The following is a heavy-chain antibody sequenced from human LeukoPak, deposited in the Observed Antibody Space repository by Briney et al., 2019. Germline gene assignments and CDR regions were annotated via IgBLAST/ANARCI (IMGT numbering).Heavy chain of an antibody. J-gene: IGHJ4*02. Sequence: GASVTVSCKASGYTFTGYYMHWVRQAPRQGLEWMGWINPNSGGTNYAQKFQGRVTMTRDTSISTAYMELSRLRSDDTAVYYCARENSSGYLDYWGQGTLVTVSS. V-gene: IGHV1-2*02. CDR3: ARENSSGYLDY. D-gene: IGHD3-22*01. CDR1: GYTFTGYY. CDR2: INPNSGGT.